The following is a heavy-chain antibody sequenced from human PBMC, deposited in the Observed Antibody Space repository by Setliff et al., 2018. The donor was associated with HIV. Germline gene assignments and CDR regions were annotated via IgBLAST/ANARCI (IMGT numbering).Heavy chain of an antibody. Sequence: GASVKVSCKASGGTFSSYSITWVRQAPGQGLEWMGGIIPIFNTANYAQRFQGRVTITADESTSTAYMELNGLRSEDTAVYYCARGVGYCAGDCYSTYYYDYMDVWGKGTTVTVSS. V-gene: IGHV1-69*13. CDR1: GGTFSSYS. CDR2: IIPIFNTA. CDR3: ARGVGYCAGDCYSTYYYDYMDV. J-gene: IGHJ6*03. D-gene: IGHD2-21*02.